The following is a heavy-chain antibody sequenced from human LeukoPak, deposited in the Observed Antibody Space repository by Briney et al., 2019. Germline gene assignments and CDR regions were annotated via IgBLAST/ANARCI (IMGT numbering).Heavy chain of an antibody. Sequence: PGRSLRLSCAASGFTFSSYGMHWVRQAPGKGLEWVAVISYDGSNKYYADSVKGRFTISRDNSKNTLYLQMNSLRAEDTAVYYCAKDWYGDYVAIYYGMDVWGQGTTVTVPS. J-gene: IGHJ6*02. CDR1: GFTFSSYG. CDR3: AKDWYGDYVAIYYGMDV. CDR2: ISYDGSNK. V-gene: IGHV3-30*18. D-gene: IGHD4-17*01.